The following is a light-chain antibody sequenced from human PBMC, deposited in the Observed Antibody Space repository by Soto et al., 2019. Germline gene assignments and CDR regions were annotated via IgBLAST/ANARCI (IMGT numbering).Light chain of an antibody. V-gene: IGKV1-5*01. CDR3: QQYNSWT. Sequence: DIQITQSPSTLSASVGDRVTITCRASQSISSWLGGYQQKTGKATKLLIYDAYSLGRGVPSRFSGSGSGTEFTLTLSSLQPDDFATYYCQQYNSWTFGQGTKV. J-gene: IGKJ1*01. CDR1: QSISSW. CDR2: DAY.